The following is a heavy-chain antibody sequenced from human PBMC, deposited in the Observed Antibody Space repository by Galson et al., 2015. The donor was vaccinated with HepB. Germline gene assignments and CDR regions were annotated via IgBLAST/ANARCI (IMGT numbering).Heavy chain of an antibody. Sequence: SVKVSCKASGYTFTSYDINWVRQATGQGLEWMGWMNPNSGNTGYAQKFQGRVTMTRNTSISTAYMELSSLRSEDTAVYYCARGPRLCSSTSCYLGWFDPWGQGTLVTVSS. D-gene: IGHD2-2*01. CDR2: MNPNSGNT. V-gene: IGHV1-8*01. CDR1: GYTFTSYD. CDR3: ARGPRLCSSTSCYLGWFDP. J-gene: IGHJ5*02.